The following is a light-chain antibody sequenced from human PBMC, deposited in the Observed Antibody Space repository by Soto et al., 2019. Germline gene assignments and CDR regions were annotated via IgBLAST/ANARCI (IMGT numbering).Light chain of an antibody. CDR3: QQRSNWPPRYT. V-gene: IGKV3-11*01. Sequence: EIVLTQSPATLSLSPGERATLSCRASQSVSSYLAWYQQKPGQAPRLLIYDASNRATGIPARFSGSGSGTDFTLTISSLEPEDCAVYYCQQRSNWPPRYTFGQGTKLELK. CDR2: DAS. CDR1: QSVSSY. J-gene: IGKJ2*01.